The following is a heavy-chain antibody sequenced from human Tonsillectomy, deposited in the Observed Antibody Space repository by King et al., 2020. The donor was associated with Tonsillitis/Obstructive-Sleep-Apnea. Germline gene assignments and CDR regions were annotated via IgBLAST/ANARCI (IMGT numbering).Heavy chain of an antibody. CDR1: GFTFGDYA. J-gene: IGHJ4*02. CDR2: INSNAYDETT. Sequence: VQLVECGGGLVPPGRSLRLSCASSGFTFGDYAMSWVRQAPGKGLEWVGFINSNAYDETTDYAASVKGRVIISRNESKINAYLQMNSVKTEDTAVYYCDRVAMAYNAALICYWGRGTLVTVSS. CDR3: DRVAMAYNAALICY. V-gene: IGHV3-49*04. D-gene: IGHD5-24*01.